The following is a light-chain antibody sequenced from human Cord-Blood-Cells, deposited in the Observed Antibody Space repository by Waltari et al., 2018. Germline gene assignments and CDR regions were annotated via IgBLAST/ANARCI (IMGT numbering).Light chain of an antibody. J-gene: IGLJ3*02. CDR3: QAWDSSTAV. CDR2: QDS. Sequence: SYERTQPPSVSVSPDQTASITCSGEKLGDKYACWYQQQPGQSPVLVIYQDSKRPSGIPERFSGSNSGNTATLTISGTQAVDGADYYCQAWDSSTAVFGGGTKLTVL. CDR1: KLGDKY. V-gene: IGLV3-1*01.